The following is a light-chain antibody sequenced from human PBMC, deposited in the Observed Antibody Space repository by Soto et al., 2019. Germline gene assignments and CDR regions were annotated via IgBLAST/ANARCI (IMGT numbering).Light chain of an antibody. CDR1: QSVSSY. CDR3: QQHSNSRPIT. J-gene: IGKJ5*01. V-gene: IGKV3-11*01. CDR2: DAS. Sequence: VLTWPTANLPWXPGEXVTLXXXXSQSVSSYLASYQQKPSQTLKLLIYDASNTSTGIPSIFSCGRSGADFSLTISSIWPEDFAVCYCQQHSNSRPITFGQGTSMEIK.